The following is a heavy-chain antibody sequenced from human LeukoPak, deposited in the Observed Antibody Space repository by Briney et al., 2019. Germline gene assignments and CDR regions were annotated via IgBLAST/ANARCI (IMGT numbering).Heavy chain of an antibody. CDR2: TYYRSKWYN. J-gene: IGHJ3*02. CDR3: VRDYDSYDAFDI. CDR1: GDSVSSNSAA. D-gene: IGHD4-17*01. Sequence: SQTLSLTCAISGDSVSSNSAAWNWIRQSPSRGLEWLGRTYYRSKWYNDYAVSVKSRIIVNPDTSKNQFSPQLNSVTPEDTAVYYCVRDYDSYDAFDIWGQGTMVTVSS. V-gene: IGHV6-1*01.